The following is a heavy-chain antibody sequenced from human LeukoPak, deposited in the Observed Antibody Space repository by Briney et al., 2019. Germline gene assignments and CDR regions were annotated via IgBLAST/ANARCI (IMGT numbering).Heavy chain of an antibody. D-gene: IGHD5-12*01. J-gene: IGHJ4*02. CDR1: RYTFTRYY. V-gene: IGHV1-2*02. CDR3: ATTHGNGYYYYDY. CDR2: IDPKKANT. Sequence: ASVKASCKASRYTFTRYYIHWGRQAPGQRPEWMGWIDPKKANTDHAQRFQGRVTMNRDTSISTAYMELTNLRSDDTAVYYCATTHGNGYYYYDYWGQGTQVTVSS.